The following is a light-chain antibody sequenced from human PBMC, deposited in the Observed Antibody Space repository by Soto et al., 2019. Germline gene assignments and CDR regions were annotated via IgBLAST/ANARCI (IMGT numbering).Light chain of an antibody. CDR1: SSDVGSYSY. Sequence: QPVLTQPPSASGSPGQSVTISCTGTSSDVGSYSYVSWYQQHPGKAPKLMIYEVSKRPSGVPDRFSGSKSGNTASLTVSGLQADDEADYYCSSYAGSDNYVFGTGTKLTVL. CDR2: EVS. J-gene: IGLJ1*01. CDR3: SSYAGSDNYV. V-gene: IGLV2-8*01.